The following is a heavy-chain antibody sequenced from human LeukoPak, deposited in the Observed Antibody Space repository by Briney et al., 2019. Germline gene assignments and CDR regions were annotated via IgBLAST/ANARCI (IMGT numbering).Heavy chain of an antibody. CDR1: GGSFSGYY. CDR3: AREYYDILTGYYNWFDP. J-gene: IGHJ5*02. V-gene: IGHV4-34*12. Sequence: PSGTLSLTCAVYGGSFSGYYWSWIRQPPGKGLEWIGEIIHSGSTNYNPSLKSRVTISVDTSKNQFSLKLSSVTAADTAVYYCAREYYDILTGYYNWFDPWGQGTLVTVSS. CDR2: IIHSGST. D-gene: IGHD3-9*01.